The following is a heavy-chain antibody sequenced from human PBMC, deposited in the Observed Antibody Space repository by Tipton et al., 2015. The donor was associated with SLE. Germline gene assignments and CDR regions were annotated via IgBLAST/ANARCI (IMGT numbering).Heavy chain of an antibody. Sequence: TLSLTCAVSGGSISSSNWWIWVRRPPGKGLEWIGEVFHSGSTVYNPSLKSRVTISVDKSKNQLSLKLASVTAADTAVYYCARDMGGPFDHWGQGTLVTVSS. V-gene: IGHV4-4*02. CDR2: VFHSGST. CDR1: GGSISSSNW. CDR3: ARDMGGPFDH. J-gene: IGHJ4*02. D-gene: IGHD3-16*01.